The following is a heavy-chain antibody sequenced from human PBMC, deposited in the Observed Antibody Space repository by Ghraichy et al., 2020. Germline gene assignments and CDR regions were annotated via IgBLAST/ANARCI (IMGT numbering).Heavy chain of an antibody. J-gene: IGHJ3*02. D-gene: IGHD3-16*01. CDR1: GGSISSYY. CDR2: IYYSGST. Sequence: SETLSLTCTVSGGSISSYYWSWIRQPPGKGLEWIGYIYYSGSTNYNPSLKSRVTISVDTSKSQFSLKLSSVTAADTAVYYCARQGAGGRAFDIWGQGTMVTVSS. CDR3: ARQGAGGRAFDI. V-gene: IGHV4-59*08.